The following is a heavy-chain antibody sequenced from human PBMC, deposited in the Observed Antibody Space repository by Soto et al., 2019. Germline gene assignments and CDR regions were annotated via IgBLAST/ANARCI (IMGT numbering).Heavy chain of an antibody. CDR2: IYYSGRT. Sequence: SETLSLTCTVSGDSISSSSYYWGWIRQPPGKGLEWIGSIYYSGRTFYNPSLKSRVTISVDTSKNQFSLKLSSVTAADTAVYFCARRYLEWLRGGDNAFDIWGRGTMVTVSS. V-gene: IGHV4-39*01. J-gene: IGHJ3*02. CDR3: ARRYLEWLRGGDNAFDI. D-gene: IGHD3-3*01. CDR1: GDSISSSSYY.